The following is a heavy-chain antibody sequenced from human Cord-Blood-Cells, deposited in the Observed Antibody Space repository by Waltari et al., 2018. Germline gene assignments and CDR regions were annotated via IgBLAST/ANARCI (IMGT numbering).Heavy chain of an antibody. CDR2: MNPNSGNT. D-gene: IGHD6-13*01. CDR3: ARGGDSSSFQNDY. J-gene: IGHJ4*02. V-gene: IGHV1-8*01. CDR1: GCTFTSYD. Sequence: QVQLVQSGAEVKKPGASVKVSCTASGCTFTSYDLNWVRQATGPGLEWMGWMNPNSGNTGYAQKFQDRVTMTRNTSISTAYMELSSLRSEDTAVYYCARGGDSSSFQNDYWGQGTLVTVSS.